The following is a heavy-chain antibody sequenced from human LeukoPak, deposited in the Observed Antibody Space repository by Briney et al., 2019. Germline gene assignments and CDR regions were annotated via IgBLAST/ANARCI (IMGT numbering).Heavy chain of an antibody. CDR1: GFTFSNHW. D-gene: IGHD1-1*01. CDR3: ARDLGNDYDY. CDR2: INRDGSNI. V-gene: IGHV3-74*01. J-gene: IGHJ4*02. Sequence: GGSLRLSCAASGFTFSNHWMHWVRQAPGKGLVWVSRINRDGSNIGYADSVKGRFTTSRDNAKNTLYLQMNSLRAEDTAVYYCARDLGNDYDYWGQGTLVTVSS.